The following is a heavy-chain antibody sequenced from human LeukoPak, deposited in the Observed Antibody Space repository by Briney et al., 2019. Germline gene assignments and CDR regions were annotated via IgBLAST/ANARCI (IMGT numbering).Heavy chain of an antibody. V-gene: IGHV1-46*01. CDR1: GYTFTSYY. Sequence: ASVKVSCKASGYTFTSYYMHWVRQAPGQGLEWMGIINPSGGSTSYAQKFQGRVTMTRDMSTSTAYMELSSLRSEDTAVYYCARGQRRGWTINWGQGTLVTVSS. CDR3: ARGQRRGWTIN. CDR2: INPSGGST. D-gene: IGHD6-19*01. J-gene: IGHJ4*02.